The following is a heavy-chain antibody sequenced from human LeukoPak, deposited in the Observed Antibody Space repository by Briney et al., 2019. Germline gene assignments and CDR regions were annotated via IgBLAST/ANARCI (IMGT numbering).Heavy chain of an antibody. D-gene: IGHD6-19*01. J-gene: IGHJ5*02. Sequence: PGGSLRLSCAASGFTFSSYAMHWVRQTPGKGLKWVAVISYDGTYKYYADSVKGRFTISRDNSKNTVYLQMNSLRAADTAVYYCAREASSGSSDPWGQGTLVTVSS. V-gene: IGHV3-30-3*01. CDR1: GFTFSSYA. CDR2: ISYDGTYK. CDR3: AREASSGSSDP.